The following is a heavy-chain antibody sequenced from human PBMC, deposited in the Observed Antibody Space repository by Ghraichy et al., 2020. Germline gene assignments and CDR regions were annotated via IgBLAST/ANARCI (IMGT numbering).Heavy chain of an antibody. J-gene: IGHJ3*02. CDR2: ISGCGGST. CDR1: GFTFSSHA. Sequence: GESLNISCAASGFTFSSHAMSWVRQAPGERLEWVSGISGCGGSTYADSVQGRFTISRDNSKNTLYLQMNSLRAGDTAVYFCATQSRGAFDIWGQGTMVTVSS. V-gene: IGHV3-23*01. CDR3: ATQSRGAFDI. D-gene: IGHD3-10*01.